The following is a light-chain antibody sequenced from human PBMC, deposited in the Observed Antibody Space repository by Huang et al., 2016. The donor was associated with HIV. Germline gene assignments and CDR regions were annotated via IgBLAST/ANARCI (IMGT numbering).Light chain of an antibody. CDR1: QSVNTN. V-gene: IGKV3-15*01. CDR2: GAS. J-gene: IGKJ1*01. CDR3: QQYNNWPRT. Sequence: EIVMTQSPATLSVSPGQRVTLSCRASQSVNTNLAWYQQTPGQAPRLLMFGASTRATGVPARVSGGGSGTEFTLTISSLQSEDFAVYYCQQYNNWPRTFGQGTKVEIK.